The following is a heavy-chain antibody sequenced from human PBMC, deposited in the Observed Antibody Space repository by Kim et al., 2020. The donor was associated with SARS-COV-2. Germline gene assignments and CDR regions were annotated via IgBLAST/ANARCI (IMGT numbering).Heavy chain of an antibody. D-gene: IGHD4-17*01. CDR1: GYRFTSYW. CDR2: IDPSDSYT. CDR3: AKDDYGGPVSTYGMDV. Sequence: GESLKISCKGSGYRFTSYWISWVRQMPGKGLEWMGRIDPSDSYTKYSPSFHGHVTMSSDKSISTAYLQWSSLKASDTAMYYCAKDDYGGPVSTYGMDVWGQGTTVTVSS. J-gene: IGHJ6*02. V-gene: IGHV5-10-1*01.